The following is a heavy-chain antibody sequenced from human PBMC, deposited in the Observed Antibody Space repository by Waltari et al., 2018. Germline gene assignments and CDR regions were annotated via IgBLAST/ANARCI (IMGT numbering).Heavy chain of an antibody. CDR3: ASVDYYDSSGPDAFDI. J-gene: IGHJ3*02. CDR2: IHHSGST. V-gene: IGHV4-34*01. CDR1: GGSFSGYY. Sequence: QVQLQQWGAGLLKPSETLSLTCAVYGGSFSGYYWSWFRQPPGKGLEWIGEIHHSGSTNYNPSRKSRVTISVDTPKNQFSLKLSSVTAADTAVYYCASVDYYDSSGPDAFDIWGQGTMVTVSS. D-gene: IGHD3-22*01.